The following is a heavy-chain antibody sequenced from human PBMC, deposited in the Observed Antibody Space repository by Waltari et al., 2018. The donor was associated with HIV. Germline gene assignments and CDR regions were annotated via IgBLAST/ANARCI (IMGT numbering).Heavy chain of an antibody. CDR3: ARRYSGYGGRHPWFDP. CDR1: GGSISSTSNN. D-gene: IGHD5-12*01. V-gene: IGHV4-39*01. J-gene: IGHJ5*02. CDR2: VYYSGNP. Sequence: QLKLQESGPGLAKPSETLSLTCIVSGGSISSTSNNWAWIRQPPGKGLEWIGSVYYSGNPYSRPSLKCRVTISVDTSKTQFSLRLGSVTAADTAVYYCARRYSGYGGRHPWFDPWGQGTLVTVSS.